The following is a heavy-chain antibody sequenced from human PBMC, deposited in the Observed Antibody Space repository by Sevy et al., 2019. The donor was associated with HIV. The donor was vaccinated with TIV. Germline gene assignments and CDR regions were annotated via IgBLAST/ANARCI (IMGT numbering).Heavy chain of an antibody. D-gene: IGHD3-3*01. Sequence: GGSLRLSCAASGFTFSSNSMNWVLQAPGKGLEWVSSISSSSSYIYYADSVKGRFTISRDNAKNSLYLQMNSLRAEDTAVYYCARAYDFWSGYFNYWGQGTLVTVSS. CDR3: ARAYDFWSGYFNY. CDR1: GFTFSSNS. J-gene: IGHJ4*02. CDR2: ISSSSSYI. V-gene: IGHV3-21*01.